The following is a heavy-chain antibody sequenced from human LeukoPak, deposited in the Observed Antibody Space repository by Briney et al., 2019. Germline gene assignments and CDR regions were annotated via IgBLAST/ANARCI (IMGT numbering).Heavy chain of an antibody. CDR2: IYASGNT. D-gene: IGHD4-17*01. V-gene: IGHV4-4*07. CDR1: GGSFNNYY. Sequence: PSETLSPTCTVSGGSFNNYYWNWIRQPAGKGLEWVGRIYASGNTNYNTSLRSRVTMSVDTSKNQISLKLSSVTAADTAVYFCARDYGDYIFHYWGQGTLVTVSS. J-gene: IGHJ4*02. CDR3: ARDYGDYIFHY.